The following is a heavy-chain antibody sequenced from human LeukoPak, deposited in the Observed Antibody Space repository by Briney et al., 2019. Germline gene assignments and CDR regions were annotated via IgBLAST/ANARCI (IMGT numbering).Heavy chain of an antibody. J-gene: IGHJ4*02. V-gene: IGHV4-59*10. Sequence: SETLSLTCAVSGGSISGNWRSWIRQPAGKGLEWIGRFFPGGSTNYNPSLKSRVTMSVDKSKNQFSLKLGSVTAADTAIYYCARYDSSGLDYWGQGTLVTVSS. CDR2: FFPGGST. CDR3: ARYDSSGLDY. CDR1: GGSISGNW. D-gene: IGHD3-22*01.